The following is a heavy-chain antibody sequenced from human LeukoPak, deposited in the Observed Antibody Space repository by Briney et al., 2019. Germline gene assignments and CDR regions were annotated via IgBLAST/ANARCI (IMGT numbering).Heavy chain of an antibody. Sequence: PGGSLRLSCAASGFTFSSYAMSWVRQAPGKGLEWVSAISGSGGSTYYADSVKGRFTISRDNSKNTLYLQMNSPRAEDTAVYYCAKGYSSSWYYFDYWGQGTLVTVSS. CDR1: GFTFSSYA. J-gene: IGHJ4*02. D-gene: IGHD6-13*01. CDR3: AKGYSSSWYYFDY. V-gene: IGHV3-23*01. CDR2: ISGSGGST.